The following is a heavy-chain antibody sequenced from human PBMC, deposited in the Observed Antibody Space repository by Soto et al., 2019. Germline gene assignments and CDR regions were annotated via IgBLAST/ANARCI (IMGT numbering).Heavy chain of an antibody. D-gene: IGHD2-15*01. Sequence: SETLSLTCAVSGGSISSSNWWSWVRQPPGKGLEWIGEIYHSGSTNYNPSLKSRVTISVDKSKNQFSLKLSSVTAADTAVYYCARGNSDCSGGSCYRDYYYYGMDAWGQGITVSVSS. J-gene: IGHJ6*02. CDR2: IYHSGST. CDR1: GGSISSSNW. V-gene: IGHV4-4*02. CDR3: ARGNSDCSGGSCYRDYYYYGMDA.